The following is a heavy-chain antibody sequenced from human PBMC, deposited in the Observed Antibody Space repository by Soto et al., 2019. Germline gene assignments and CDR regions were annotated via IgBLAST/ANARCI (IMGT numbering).Heavy chain of an antibody. CDR3: ARDLNPRQEMLYALLGY. CDR2: FSGSSSMI. Sequence: EVQLVESGGGLVQPGGSLRLSCAASGFTFSSHSMNWVRQAPGKGLEWVSYFSGSSSMIYYADSVKGRFTISRDNAKNSRYLQMDSLRAEDTAVYYCARDLNPRQEMLYALLGYWGQGTLVTVSS. CDR1: GFTFSSHS. D-gene: IGHD2-8*01. V-gene: IGHV3-48*01. J-gene: IGHJ4*02.